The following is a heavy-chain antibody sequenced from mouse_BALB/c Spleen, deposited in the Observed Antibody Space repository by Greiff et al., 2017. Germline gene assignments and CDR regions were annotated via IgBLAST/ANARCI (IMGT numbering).Heavy chain of an antibody. J-gene: IGHJ4*01. CDR1: GFTFSDYG. CDR3: ARDGYDDAMDY. V-gene: IGHV5-15*02. D-gene: IGHD2-2*01. Sequence: DVMLVESGGGLVQPGGSRKLSCAASGFTFSDYGMAWVRQAPGKGPEWVAFISNLAYSIYYADTVTGRFTISRENAKNTLYLEMSSLRSEDTAMYYCARDGYDDAMDYWGQGTSVTVSS. CDR2: ISNLAYSI.